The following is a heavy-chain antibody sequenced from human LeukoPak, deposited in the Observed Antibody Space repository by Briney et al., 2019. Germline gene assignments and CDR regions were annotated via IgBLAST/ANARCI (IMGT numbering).Heavy chain of an antibody. Sequence: SETLSLTCTVSGGSISSSSYYWGWIRQPPGKGLEWIGSIYYSGSTYYNPSLKSRVTISVDTSKNQFSLKLSSVTAADTAVYYCARQTMVRGVIIPYFDYWGQGTLVTVSS. CDR2: IYYSGST. D-gene: IGHD3-10*01. CDR1: GGSISSSSYY. V-gene: IGHV4-39*01. J-gene: IGHJ4*02. CDR3: ARQTMVRGVIIPYFDY.